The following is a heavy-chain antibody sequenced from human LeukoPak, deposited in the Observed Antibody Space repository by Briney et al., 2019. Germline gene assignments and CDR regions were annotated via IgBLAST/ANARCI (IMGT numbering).Heavy chain of an antibody. J-gene: IGHJ3*02. Sequence: PSETLSLTCGVYGGAFSGYYWSWIRQPPGKGLEWIGEINHSGSTNYNPSLKSRVTISVDTSKNQFSLKLSSVTAADTAVYYCARVNGGSYSAGQKASFDIWGQGTMVTVSS. CDR2: INHSGST. V-gene: IGHV4-34*01. CDR3: ARVNGGSYSAGQKASFDI. CDR1: GGAFSGYY. D-gene: IGHD1-26*01.